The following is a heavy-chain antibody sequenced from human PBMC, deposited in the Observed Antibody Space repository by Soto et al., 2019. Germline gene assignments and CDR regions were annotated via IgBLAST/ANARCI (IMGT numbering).Heavy chain of an antibody. CDR1: GFTFSSYW. J-gene: IGHJ6*02. D-gene: IGHD6-6*01. V-gene: IGHV3-74*01. CDR2: INSDGSST. Sequence: GGSLRLSCAASGFTFSSYWMHWVRQAPGKGLVWVSRINSDGSSTSYADSVKGRFTISRDNAKNTLYLQMNSLRAEDTAVYYCAREDVYGSSRLYYYYGMDVWGQGTTVTAP. CDR3: AREDVYGSSRLYYYYGMDV.